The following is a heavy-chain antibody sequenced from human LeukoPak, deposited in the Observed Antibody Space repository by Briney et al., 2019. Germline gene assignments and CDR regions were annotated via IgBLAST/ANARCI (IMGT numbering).Heavy chain of an antibody. J-gene: IGHJ4*02. CDR3: AREVSSGWCGY. CDR1: GFTFSSYW. CDR2: IKQDGSEK. Sequence: GRSLRLSCAASGFTFSSYWMSWVRQAPGKGLEWVANIKQDGSEKYYVDSVKGRFTISRDNAKNSLYLQMNSLRAEDTAVYYCAREVSSGWCGYWGQGTLVTVSS. V-gene: IGHV3-7*01. D-gene: IGHD6-19*01.